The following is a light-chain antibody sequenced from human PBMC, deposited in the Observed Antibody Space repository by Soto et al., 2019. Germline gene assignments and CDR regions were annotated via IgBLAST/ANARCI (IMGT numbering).Light chain of an antibody. CDR2: KAS. V-gene: IGKV1-5*03. Sequence: DIQMTQSPSTLSASVGDRVTITCRASQSINTWLAWYRQKPGKAPNLLIYKASSLESVVPSRFSGSGSGTDFTLTISSLQPDDFATYYCQQYNTYPWTFGQGTKVEIK. CDR3: QQYNTYPWT. CDR1: QSINTW. J-gene: IGKJ1*01.